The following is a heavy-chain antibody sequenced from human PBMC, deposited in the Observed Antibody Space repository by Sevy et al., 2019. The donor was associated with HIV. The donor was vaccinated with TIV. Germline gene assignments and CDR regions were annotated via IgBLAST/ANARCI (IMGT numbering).Heavy chain of an antibody. CDR1: GFTFSSYW. CDR3: ASQYSSSSQLYDIRYYYYYGMDV. V-gene: IGHV3-7*01. Sequence: GESLKISCAASGFTFSSYWMSWVRQAPGKGLEWVANIKQDGSEKYYVDSVKGRFTISRDNAKNSLYLQMNSLRAEDTAVYYCASQYSSSSQLYDIRYYYYYGMDVWGQGTTVTVSS. CDR2: IKQDGSEK. D-gene: IGHD6-6*01. J-gene: IGHJ6*02.